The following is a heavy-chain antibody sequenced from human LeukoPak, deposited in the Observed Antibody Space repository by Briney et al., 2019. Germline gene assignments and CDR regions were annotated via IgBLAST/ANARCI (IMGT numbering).Heavy chain of an antibody. D-gene: IGHD1-26*01. CDR3: TTGVWGERGY. CDR2: IKSKTDGGTT. Sequence: GGSLRLSCAASGFTFSNAWMSWVRQAPGKGLEWVGRIKSKTDGGTTDYAAPVKGRFSISRDDSENTLYLKTEDTAVYYCTTGVWGERGYWGQGTLVTVSS. J-gene: IGHJ4*02. CDR1: GFTFSNAW. V-gene: IGHV3-15*01.